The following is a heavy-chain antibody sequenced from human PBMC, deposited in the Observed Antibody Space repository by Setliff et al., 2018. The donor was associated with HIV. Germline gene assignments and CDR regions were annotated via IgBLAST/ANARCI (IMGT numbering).Heavy chain of an antibody. CDR2: INDSGTY. J-gene: IGHJ6*03. V-gene: IGHV4-34*01. D-gene: IGHD6-13*01. CDR1: IRPFTGYY. Sequence: PSETLSLTCAVYIRPFTGYYWSWIRQSPGKGLEWIGEINDSGTYNFNPSLKSRVNISVDASKNQFSLKLSSLIAADTGVYYCARHRDPPGSSWIYYYYYMDLWGEGTTVTVSS. CDR3: ARHRDPPGSSWIYYYYYMDL.